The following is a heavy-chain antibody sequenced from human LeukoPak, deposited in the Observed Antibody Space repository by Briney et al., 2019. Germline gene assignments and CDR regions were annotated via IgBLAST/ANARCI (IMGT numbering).Heavy chain of an antibody. CDR1: GFTFSSYA. V-gene: IGHV3-66*02. CDR3: ANTFSSTTLFDY. CDR2: IYSGGST. Sequence: GGSLRLSCAASGFTFSSYAMSWVRQAPGKGLEWVSVIYSGGSTYYADSVKGRFTISRDNSKNTLYLQMNSLRAEDTAVYYCANTFSSTTLFDYWGQGTLVTVSS. D-gene: IGHD2-2*01. J-gene: IGHJ4*02.